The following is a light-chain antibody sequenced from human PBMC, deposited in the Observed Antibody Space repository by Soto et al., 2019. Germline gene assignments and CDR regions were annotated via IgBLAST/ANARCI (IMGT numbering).Light chain of an antibody. Sequence: QSVLTQPGAVSGSPGQSITIACTGSSSDIGGFHYVSWYQQYPGKAPKLIIFEVSNRPSGVSHRFSGSKSGNTASLTISELQTEDEADYYCSSYKKFDTQVFGTGTKATVL. CDR1: SSDIGGFHY. CDR3: SSYKKFDTQV. J-gene: IGLJ1*01. CDR2: EVS. V-gene: IGLV2-14*01.